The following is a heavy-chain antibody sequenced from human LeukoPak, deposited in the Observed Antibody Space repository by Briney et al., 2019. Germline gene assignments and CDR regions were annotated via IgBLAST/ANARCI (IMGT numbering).Heavy chain of an antibody. Sequence: SETPSLTCTVSGASITRDTYFWGWIHQSPEKGLEWIGSIDSSGTTHYNSSLKSRVIISVDTSKNQVSLNLTSVTSADTAVYYCARHGYIQFWLYWGQGTQVIVSS. CDR2: IDSSGTT. D-gene: IGHD5-18*01. J-gene: IGHJ4*02. CDR1: GASITRDTYF. CDR3: ARHGYIQFWLY. V-gene: IGHV4-39*01.